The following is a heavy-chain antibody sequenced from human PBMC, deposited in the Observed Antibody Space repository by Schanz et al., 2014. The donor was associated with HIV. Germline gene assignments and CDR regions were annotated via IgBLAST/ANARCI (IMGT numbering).Heavy chain of an antibody. CDR1: GFTFHDCA. CDR2: ISWSGRNT. V-gene: IGHV3-9*01. D-gene: IGHD7-27*01. Sequence: EVKLVESGGGSVQPGRSLRLSCEASGFTFHDCAMHWVRQVPEKGLEWVSGISWSGRNTGYVDSVRGRFSISRDNSKNTLYLQMNSLTAEDTAVYYCANGPGPLQHSDYYSGMDVWGQGTTVTVSS. CDR3: ANGPGPLQHSDYYSGMDV. J-gene: IGHJ6*02.